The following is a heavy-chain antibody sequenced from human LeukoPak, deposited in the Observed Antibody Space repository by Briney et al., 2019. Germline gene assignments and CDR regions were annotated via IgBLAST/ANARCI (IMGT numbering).Heavy chain of an antibody. Sequence: ASVKVSCKVAGYTLIQLAVHWVRQAPGKALEWMGGFNPENGEIIYAQSLEGRVAMTEDTSKDTAYMELSSLRSEDTAVYYCATEGSISASGFDSWGQGTLVTVSS. V-gene: IGHV1-24*01. J-gene: IGHJ4*02. CDR2: FNPENGEI. D-gene: IGHD2-2*01. CDR1: GYTLIQLA. CDR3: ATEGSISASGFDS.